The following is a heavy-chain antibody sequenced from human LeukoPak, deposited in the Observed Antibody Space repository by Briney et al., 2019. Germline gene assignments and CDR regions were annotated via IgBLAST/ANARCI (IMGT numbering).Heavy chain of an antibody. CDR2: INPGGSER. CDR3: ARDLVGASHY. V-gene: IGHV3-7*01. J-gene: IGHJ4*02. Sequence: GGSLRLSRAASGFTLGSFWMSWFRQAPGKGLEWVANINPGGSERNYVDSVKGRFIISRDNARNSLYLEMNSLTAEDTAVYYCARDLVGASHYWGQGTLLTV. D-gene: IGHD1-26*01. CDR1: GFTLGSFW.